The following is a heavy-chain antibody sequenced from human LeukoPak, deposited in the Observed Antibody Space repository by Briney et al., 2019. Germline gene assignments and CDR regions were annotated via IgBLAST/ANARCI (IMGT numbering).Heavy chain of an antibody. CDR1: GGSISSSSYY. CDR2: IYYSGST. Sequence: SETLSLTCTVSGGSISSSSYYWGWIRQPPGKGLEWIGSIYYSGSTYYNPSLKSRVTISVDTSKNQFSLKLSSVTAADTAVYYCARKGGIYFDYWGQGTLVTVSS. V-gene: IGHV4-39*07. D-gene: IGHD1-26*01. J-gene: IGHJ4*02. CDR3: ARKGGIYFDY.